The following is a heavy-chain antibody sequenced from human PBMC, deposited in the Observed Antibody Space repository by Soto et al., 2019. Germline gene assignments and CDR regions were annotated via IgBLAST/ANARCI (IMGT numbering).Heavy chain of an antibody. J-gene: IGHJ4*02. CDR1: GYTFIDFD. CDR2: MNPNTGNT. Sequence: ASVKVSCKAYGYTFIDFDINWVRQAPGQGLEWMGWMNPNTGNTAYAQKFQGRLTLTRDTSTSAAYMDLSSLTSDDTAVYYCARGFSSYSDFWAQGTLVTVSS. CDR3: ARGFSSYSDF. V-gene: IGHV1-8*01. D-gene: IGHD6-13*01.